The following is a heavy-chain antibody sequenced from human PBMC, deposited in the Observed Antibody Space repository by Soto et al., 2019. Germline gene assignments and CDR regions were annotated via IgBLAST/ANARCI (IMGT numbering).Heavy chain of an antibody. CDR2: IYYSGTH. J-gene: IGHJ4*02. CDR3: ARVQMATLYFDH. D-gene: IGHD5-12*01. V-gene: IGHV4-59*01. Sequence: SETLSLTCYVSGGSINNYYWSWVRQPPGKGLEWIGYIYYSGTHNYNPSLESRLTISVDTSKNQFSLSLSSVTAADTAVYYCARVQMATLYFDHWGQGTLVT. CDR1: GGSINNYY.